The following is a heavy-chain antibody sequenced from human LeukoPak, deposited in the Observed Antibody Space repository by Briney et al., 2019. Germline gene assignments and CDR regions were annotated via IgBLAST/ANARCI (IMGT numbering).Heavy chain of an antibody. Sequence: ASVKVSCKASGYIFTGYYMHWVRQAPGQGLEWMGWINPNSGGTNYAQKFQGRVTMTRDTSISTAYMELSRLRSEDTAVYYCATASGQWLRGYHYMDVWGKGTTVTVSS. CDR1: GYIFTGYY. CDR3: ATASGQWLRGYHYMDV. CDR2: INPNSGGT. V-gene: IGHV1-2*02. J-gene: IGHJ6*03. D-gene: IGHD3-22*01.